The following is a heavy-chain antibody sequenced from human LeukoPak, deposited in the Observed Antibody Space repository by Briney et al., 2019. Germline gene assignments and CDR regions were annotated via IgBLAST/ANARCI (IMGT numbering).Heavy chain of an antibody. D-gene: IGHD6-19*01. CDR2: VSAYNGNT. Sequence: ASVKVSCKASGYTFTSYGISWVRQAPGQGLEWMGWVSAYNGNTNYAQKLQGRVTMTTDTSTSTAYMELRSLRSDDTAVYYCARDHKGYSSGWYIDYWGQGTLVTVSS. CDR3: ARDHKGYSSGWYIDY. J-gene: IGHJ4*02. CDR1: GYTFTSYG. V-gene: IGHV1-18*01.